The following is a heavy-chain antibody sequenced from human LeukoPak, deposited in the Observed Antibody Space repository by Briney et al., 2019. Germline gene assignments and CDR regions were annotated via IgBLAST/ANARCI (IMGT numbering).Heavy chain of an antibody. CDR3: AKARDYYDSKWNYFDY. D-gene: IGHD3-22*01. V-gene: IGHV3-30*18. J-gene: IGHJ4*02. Sequence: GGSLRLSCAASGFTFSSYGMHWVRQAPGKGLEWVAVISYDGSNKYYADSVKGRFTISRDNSKNTLYLQMNSLRAEDTAVYYCAKARDYYDSKWNYFDYWGQGTLVTVSS. CDR2: ISYDGSNK. CDR1: GFTFSSYG.